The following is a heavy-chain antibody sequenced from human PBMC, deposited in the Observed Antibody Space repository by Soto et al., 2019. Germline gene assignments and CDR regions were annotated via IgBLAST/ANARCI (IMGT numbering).Heavy chain of an antibody. CDR2: INPNSGDT. V-gene: IGHV1-2*02. D-gene: IGHD3-10*01. CDR3: AGDGSYSGFPTLARGGLDV. J-gene: IGHJ6*02. Sequence: ASVKVSCKASGYSFSGYYINWVRQAPGQGPEWMGWINPNSGDTKYAQKFRGRVTMTTDTSINTAYMELSRLRSDDTAVYYCAGDGSYSGFPTLARGGLDVWGQGTTVTVSS. CDR1: GYSFSGYY.